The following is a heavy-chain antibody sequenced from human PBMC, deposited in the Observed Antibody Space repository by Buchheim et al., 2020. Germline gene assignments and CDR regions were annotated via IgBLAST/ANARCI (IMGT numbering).Heavy chain of an antibody. Sequence: EVQLLESGGGLVQPGGSLRLSCAASGFTFNNYAMRWVRQAPGKGLEWVSAIRGGGFSTYYAASVKGRFPLSRDNSKNTLYLQMNSLRAEDTAVYYCAKGYCSSTACSSDYWGQGTL. CDR1: GFTFNNYA. V-gene: IGHV3-23*01. CDR2: IRGGGFST. D-gene: IGHD2-2*01. J-gene: IGHJ4*02. CDR3: AKGYCSSTACSSDY.